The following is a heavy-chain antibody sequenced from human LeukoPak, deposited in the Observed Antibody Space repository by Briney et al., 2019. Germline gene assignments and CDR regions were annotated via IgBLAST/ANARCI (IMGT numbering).Heavy chain of an antibody. Sequence: GGSLRLSCAASGFTFSIYSMNWVRQAPGKGLGWVSYISSSNSAIYYADSVKGRFTISRDNANNSLYLQMNGLRAEDVAVYYCARVDYLYGGSIDYWGQGTLVTVSS. J-gene: IGHJ4*02. D-gene: IGHD4/OR15-4a*01. CDR2: ISSSNSAI. CDR3: ARVDYLYGGSIDY. CDR1: GFTFSIYS. V-gene: IGHV3-48*01.